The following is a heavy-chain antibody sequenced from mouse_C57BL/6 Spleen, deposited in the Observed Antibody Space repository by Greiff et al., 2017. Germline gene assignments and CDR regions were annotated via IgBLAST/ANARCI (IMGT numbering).Heavy chain of an antibody. CDR1: GYTFTSYW. V-gene: IGHV1-55*01. D-gene: IGHD1-1*01. CDR3: ARGGYYYDAMDY. Sequence: QVQLKQPGAELVKPGASVKMSCKASGYTFTSYWITWVKQRPGQGLEWIGDIYPGSGSTNYNEKFKSKATLTVDTSSSTAYMQLSSLTSEDSAVYYCARGGYYYDAMDYWGQGTSVTVSS. J-gene: IGHJ4*01. CDR2: IYPGSGST.